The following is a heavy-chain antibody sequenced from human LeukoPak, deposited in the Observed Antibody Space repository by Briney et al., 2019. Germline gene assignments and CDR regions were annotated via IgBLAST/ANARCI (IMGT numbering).Heavy chain of an antibody. J-gene: IGHJ3*02. CDR3: ARSTVTTGDAFDI. Sequence: ASVKVSCKASGGTFSSYAISWVRQAPGQGLEWMGRIIPIFGTANYAQKFQGRVTITTDEFTSTAYMELSSLRSEDTAVYYCARSTVTTGDAFDIWGQGTMVTVSS. CDR1: GGTFSSYA. V-gene: IGHV1-69*05. D-gene: IGHD4-17*01. CDR2: IIPIFGTA.